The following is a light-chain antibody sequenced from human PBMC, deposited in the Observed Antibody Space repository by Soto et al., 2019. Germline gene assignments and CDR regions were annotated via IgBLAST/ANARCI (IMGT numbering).Light chain of an antibody. CDR3: QQSYSTPRT. Sequence: DIQMTQSPSSLSASVGDRVTITCRASQSISSYLNWYQQKPGKAPKLLIYAASSLQSGVPSRFSGSGSGTDLTRTISSLQPEDFATYYCQQSYSTPRTFGQGTKVEI. CDR1: QSISSY. J-gene: IGKJ1*01. CDR2: AAS. V-gene: IGKV1-39*01.